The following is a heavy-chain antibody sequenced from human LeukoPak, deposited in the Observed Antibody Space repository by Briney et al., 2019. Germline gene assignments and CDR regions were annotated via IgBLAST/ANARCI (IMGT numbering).Heavy chain of an antibody. CDR1: GGSISSYY. CDR2: IYYSGST. CDR3: ASTNYDFWSGYGYYYYYYMDV. J-gene: IGHJ6*03. D-gene: IGHD3-3*01. Sequence: SETLSLTCTVSGGSISSYYWSWIRQPPGKGLEWIGHIYYSGSTNYNPSLKSRVTISVDTSKSQFSLKLSSVTAADTAVYYCASTNYDFWSGYGYYYYYYMDVWGKGTTVTVSS. V-gene: IGHV4-59*01.